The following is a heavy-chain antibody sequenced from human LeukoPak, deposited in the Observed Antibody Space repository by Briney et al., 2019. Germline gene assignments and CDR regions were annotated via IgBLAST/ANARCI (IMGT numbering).Heavy chain of an antibody. Sequence: GGSLRLSCAASGFTFSSYAMSWVRQAPGKGLEWVSAISGSTGNTFYADSVKGRFTISRDNSKNTVYLQMNSLRAEDTAVYYCAKDPPYYYDSSGYGGGAFDIWGQGTMVTVSS. D-gene: IGHD3-22*01. CDR2: ISGSTGNT. CDR3: AKDPPYYYDSSGYGGGAFDI. CDR1: GFTFSSYA. V-gene: IGHV3-23*01. J-gene: IGHJ3*02.